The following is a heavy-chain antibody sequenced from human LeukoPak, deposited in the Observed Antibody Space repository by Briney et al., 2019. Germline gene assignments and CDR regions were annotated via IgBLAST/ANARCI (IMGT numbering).Heavy chain of an antibody. CDR3: ARGITIFGVSEDY. D-gene: IGHD3-3*01. CDR1: GFTFSSYS. Sequence: GGSLRLSCAASGFTFSSYSMSWVRQAPGKGLEWVSYISSSSSTIYYADSVKGRFTISRYNAKNSLYLQMNSLRAEDTAVYYCARGITIFGVSEDYWGQGTLVTVSS. CDR2: ISSSSSTI. J-gene: IGHJ4*02. V-gene: IGHV3-48*01.